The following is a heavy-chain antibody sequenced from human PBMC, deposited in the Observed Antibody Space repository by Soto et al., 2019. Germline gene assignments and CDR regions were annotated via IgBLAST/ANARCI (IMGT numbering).Heavy chain of an antibody. CDR3: ARAPPLKYTYGLRGAFDI. V-gene: IGHV6-1*01. CDR1: GDSVSSNSAA. CDR2: TYYRSRWYN. J-gene: IGHJ3*02. D-gene: IGHD5-18*01. Sequence: SQTLSLTCAISGDSVSSNSAAWNWIRQSPSRGLEWLGRTYYRSRWYNDYAVSVKSRITINPDTSKKQISLQLNSVTPEDTAVFYCARAPPLKYTYGLRGAFDIWGQGTMVTVSS.